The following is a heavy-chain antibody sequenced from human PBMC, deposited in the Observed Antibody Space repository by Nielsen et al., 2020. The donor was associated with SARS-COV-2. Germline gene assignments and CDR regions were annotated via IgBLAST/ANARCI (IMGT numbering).Heavy chain of an antibody. CDR2: ISYDGSNK. CDR1: GFTFSNYA. V-gene: IGHV3-30-3*01. Sequence: GESLKISCAASGFTFSNYAMHWVRQAPGKGLEWVAVISYDGSNKYYADSVKGRFTISRDNSKNTLYLQMNSLRAEDTAVYYCARANQQLVRNWFDPWGQGTLVTVSS. J-gene: IGHJ5*02. CDR3: ARANQQLVRNWFDP. D-gene: IGHD6-13*01.